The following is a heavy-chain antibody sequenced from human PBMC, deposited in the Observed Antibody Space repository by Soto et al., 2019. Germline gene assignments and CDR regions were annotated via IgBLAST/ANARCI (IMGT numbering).Heavy chain of an antibody. J-gene: IGHJ4*02. CDR3: ASANYLDSYFVGPTDY. CDR1: GFIVSRNY. Sequence: GGGLIQPGWSLRLSCAASGFIVSRNYMSWVRQAPGKGLEWVSVIYRDDTTYYADSVKGRFTISRDNSKNTLYLQMNSLRAEDTAVYYCASANYLDSYFVGPTDYWGQGTLVTVSS. V-gene: IGHV3-53*01. CDR2: IYRDDTT. D-gene: IGHD2-21*01.